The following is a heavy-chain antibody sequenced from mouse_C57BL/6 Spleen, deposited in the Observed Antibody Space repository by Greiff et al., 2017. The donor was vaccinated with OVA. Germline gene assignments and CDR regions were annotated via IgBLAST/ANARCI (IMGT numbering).Heavy chain of an antibody. D-gene: IGHD1-1*01. Sequence: QVQLQQPGAELVMPGASVKLSCKASGYTFTSYWMHWVKQRPGQGLEWIGEIDPSDSYTNYNQKFKSQSPLTVDKSSSTAYMQLSRLTSEESAVYYCARRHCGSSLEGWGTGTTVTVSS. J-gene: IGHJ1*03. CDR2: IDPSDSYT. V-gene: IGHV1-69*01. CDR3: ARRHCGSSLEG. CDR1: GYTFTSYW.